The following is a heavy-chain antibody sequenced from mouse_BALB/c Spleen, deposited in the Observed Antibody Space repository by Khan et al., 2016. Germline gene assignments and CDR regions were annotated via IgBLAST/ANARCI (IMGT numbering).Heavy chain of an antibody. CDR1: GYTFTNYG. D-gene: IGHD2-4*01. CDR3: AREGLRRTGYAMDY. Sequence: QIQLVQSGPELKKPGETVKISCKASGYTFTNYGMNWVKQAPGKGLKWMGWINTYTGEPTYAEDFKGRFAFSLETSASTAYLQINNLKNEDTATYFCAREGLRRTGYAMDYWGQGTSVTVSS. J-gene: IGHJ4*01. CDR2: INTYTGEP. V-gene: IGHV9-3-1*01.